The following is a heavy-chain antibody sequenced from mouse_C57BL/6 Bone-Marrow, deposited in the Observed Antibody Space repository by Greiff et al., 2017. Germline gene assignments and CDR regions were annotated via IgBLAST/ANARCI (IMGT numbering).Heavy chain of an antibody. CDR1: GYAFTNYL. D-gene: IGHD4-1*01. J-gene: IGHJ4*01. V-gene: IGHV1-54*01. Sequence: QVQLQQSGAELVRPGTSVKVSCKASGYAFTNYLIEWVKQRPGQGLEWIGVINPGSGGTNYNEKFKGKATLTADKSSSTAYMQLSSLTSEDSAVYFCARPFLTTYYAMDYWGQGTSVTGSS. CDR2: INPGSGGT. CDR3: ARPFLTTYYAMDY.